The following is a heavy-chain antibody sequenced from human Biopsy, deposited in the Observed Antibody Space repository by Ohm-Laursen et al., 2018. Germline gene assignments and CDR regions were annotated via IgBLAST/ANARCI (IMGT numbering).Heavy chain of an antibody. CDR3: VAYPSSGFFENNDDFAMDV. CDR2: IITVSETA. D-gene: IGHD6-19*01. V-gene: IGHV1-69*01. J-gene: IGHJ6*02. Sequence: SSVKVSCKASGGAFTNYAINWVRQAPGHGLEWMGGIITVSETASYAERFQGRVTITADVTTTTAYMDLSGLRSEDTAVYYCVAYPSSGFFENNDDFAMDVWGQGTTVIVSS. CDR1: GGAFTNYA.